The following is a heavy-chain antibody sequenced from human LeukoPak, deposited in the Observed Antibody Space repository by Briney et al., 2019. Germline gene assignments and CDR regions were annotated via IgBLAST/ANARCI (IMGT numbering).Heavy chain of an antibody. Sequence: GGSLRLSCAGSGFTFSNYAMTWVPQAPGKGLEWVSSISGNSDRTYYADSVKGRFTISRDNSKNTVTLQMNSLRAEDTAVYSCAKGHGDYVPAEYLQHWGQGTLVTVSS. CDR1: GFTFSNYA. D-gene: IGHD4-17*01. V-gene: IGHV3-23*01. J-gene: IGHJ1*01. CDR3: AKGHGDYVPAEYLQH. CDR2: ISGNSDRT.